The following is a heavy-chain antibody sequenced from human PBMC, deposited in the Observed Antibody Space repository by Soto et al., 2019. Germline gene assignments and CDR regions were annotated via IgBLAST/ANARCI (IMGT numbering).Heavy chain of an antibody. J-gene: IGHJ3*02. D-gene: IGHD2-8*02. V-gene: IGHV3-72*01. CDR2: TRNKAKSYTT. Sequence: GGSLRLSCAISGFSLSDYYMDWVRQAPGKGLEWVGRTRNKAKSYTTAYAASVQGRFSISRDDSKNSVYLQMNSLTDEDTAVYYCVRLGYSTVGLCNGASDIWRQGTMVT. CDR1: GFSLSDYY. CDR3: VRLGYSTVGLCNGASDI.